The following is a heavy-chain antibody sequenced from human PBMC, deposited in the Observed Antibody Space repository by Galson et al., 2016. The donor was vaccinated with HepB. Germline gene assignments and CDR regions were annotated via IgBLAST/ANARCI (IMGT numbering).Heavy chain of an antibody. V-gene: IGHV3-33*06. CDR2: IWYDGSNK. Sequence: SLRLSCAASGFTFSSYGMHWVRQAPGKGLEWVAVIWYDGSNKYYADSVKGRFTISRDNSKNTLYLQMNSLRAEDTAVYYCAKDRRPPPYSGYDYGYFEEWGQGTLVIVSS. CDR3: AKDRRPPPYSGYDYGYFEE. CDR1: GFTFSSYG. J-gene: IGHJ1*01. D-gene: IGHD5-12*01.